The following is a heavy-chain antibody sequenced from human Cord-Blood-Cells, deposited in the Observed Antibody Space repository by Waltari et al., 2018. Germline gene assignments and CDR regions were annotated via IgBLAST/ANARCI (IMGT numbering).Heavy chain of an antibody. CDR3: ATGFINYYGSGSHWFDP. Sequence: QVQLVQSGAEVKKPGASVKVSCKVSGYTLPELSMHWVRQAPGKGLEWMGGLDPEDGETIYAQKCQGRVTMTEDTSTDTAYMELSSLRSEDTAVYYCATGFINYYGSGSHWFDPWGQGTLVTVSS. CDR2: LDPEDGET. V-gene: IGHV1-24*01. J-gene: IGHJ5*02. D-gene: IGHD3-10*01. CDR1: GYTLPELS.